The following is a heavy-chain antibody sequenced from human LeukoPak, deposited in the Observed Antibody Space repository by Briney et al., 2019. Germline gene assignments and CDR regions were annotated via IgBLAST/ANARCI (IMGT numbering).Heavy chain of an antibody. CDR1: GITFSDYY. D-gene: IGHD3-10*01. CDR3: VRGPYGSGISNWFDP. V-gene: IGHV4-59*01. J-gene: IGHJ5*02. Sequence: GSLRLSCAASGITFSDYYMSWIRQAPGKGLEWIGYIYYSGDTNYNPSLKSRVTVSVDTSKNQFSLKLTSVTAADTAVYYCVRGPYGSGISNWFDPWGQGTQVIVSS. CDR2: IYYSGDT.